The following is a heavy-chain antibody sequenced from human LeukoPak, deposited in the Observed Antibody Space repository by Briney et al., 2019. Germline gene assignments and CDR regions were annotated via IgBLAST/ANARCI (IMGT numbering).Heavy chain of an antibody. CDR2: ISYDGSHK. V-gene: IGHV3-30*18. D-gene: IGHD4-17*01. J-gene: IGHJ5*02. CDR1: GITFRSYG. Sequence: GGSLRLSCAASGITFRSYGMHWVRQAPGKGLEWVAVISYDGSHKYYADSVKGRFSISRDSSKNTLYLQMNSLRADDTAVYYCAKGARGDTVTSIVGLNWFDPWGQGTLVTVSS. CDR3: AKGARGDTVTSIVGLNWFDP.